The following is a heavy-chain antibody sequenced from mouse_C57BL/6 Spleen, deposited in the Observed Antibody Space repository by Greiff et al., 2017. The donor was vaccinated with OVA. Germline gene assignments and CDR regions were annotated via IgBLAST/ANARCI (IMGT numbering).Heavy chain of an antibody. CDR1: GFSLTSYG. CDR3: AKHPYDGPLRRYFDV. J-gene: IGHJ1*03. D-gene: IGHD2-3*01. CDR2: IWGGGST. Sequence: VQGVESGPGLVAPSQSLSITCTVSGFSLTSYGVDWVRQPPGKGLEWLGVIWGGGSTNYNSALMSRLSISKDNSKSQVFLKMNSLQTDDTAMYYCAKHPYDGPLRRYFDVWGTGTTVTVSS. V-gene: IGHV2-9*01.